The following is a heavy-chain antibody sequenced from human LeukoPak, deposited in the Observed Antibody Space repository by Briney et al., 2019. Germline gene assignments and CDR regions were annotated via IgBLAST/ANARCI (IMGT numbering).Heavy chain of an antibody. CDR1: GGSISSHY. D-gene: IGHD6-25*01. CDR3: ARYRIAARDWFDP. J-gene: IGHJ5*02. CDR2: IYYSGST. Sequence: SETLSLTCTVSGGSISSHYWSWIRQPPGKGLEWIGYIYYSGSTNYNPSLKSRVTISVDTSENQFSLKLSSVTAADTAVYYCARYRIAARDWFDPWGQGTLVTVSS. V-gene: IGHV4-59*11.